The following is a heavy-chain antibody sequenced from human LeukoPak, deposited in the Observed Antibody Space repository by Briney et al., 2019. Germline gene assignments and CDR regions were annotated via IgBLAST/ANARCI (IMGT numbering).Heavy chain of an antibody. J-gene: IGHJ4*02. CDR1: GFTFSSYE. D-gene: IGHD3-10*01. CDR2: ISSSGSTI. Sequence: GESLRLSCAASGFTFSSYEMNWVRQAPGKGLEWVSYISSSGSTIYYADSVKGRFTISRDNAKNSLYLQMNSLRAEDTAVYYCARDLPPAYYGSGFDYWGQGTLVTVSS. V-gene: IGHV3-48*03. CDR3: ARDLPPAYYGSGFDY.